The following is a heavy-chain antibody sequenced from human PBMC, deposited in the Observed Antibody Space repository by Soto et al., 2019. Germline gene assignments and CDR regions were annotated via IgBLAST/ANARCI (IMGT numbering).Heavy chain of an antibody. V-gene: IGHV1-3*01. CDR2: INAGNGNT. D-gene: IGHD6-19*01. CDR3: ARATLIAVATDYFAY. J-gene: IGHJ4*02. Sequence: QVQLVQSGAEVKKPGASVKVSCKASGYTFTSYAMHWVRQAPGQRREWMGWINAGNGNTKYSQKFQGRVTITSDTSASTAYMELSSLRSEDTAVYYCARATLIAVATDYFAYWGQGTLVTVSS. CDR1: GYTFTSYA.